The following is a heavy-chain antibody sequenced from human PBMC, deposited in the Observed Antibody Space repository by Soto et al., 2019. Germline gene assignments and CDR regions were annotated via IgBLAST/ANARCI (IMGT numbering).Heavy chain of an antibody. J-gene: IGHJ6*02. CDR1: GGTFSNYA. V-gene: IGHV1-69*06. D-gene: IGHD3-10*01. CDR2: LIPILGPP. Sequence: ASVKVSCKASGGTFSNYAISWVRQAPGQGLEWMGGLIPILGPPNYAPNFQGRVTITADKSKSTVYMELSGLRSEDTAVYYCAREGELLDYGMDVWGQGTRVTVSS. CDR3: AREGELLDYGMDV.